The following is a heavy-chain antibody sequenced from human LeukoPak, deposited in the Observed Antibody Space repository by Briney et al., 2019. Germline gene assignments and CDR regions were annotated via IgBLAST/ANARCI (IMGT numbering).Heavy chain of an antibody. D-gene: IGHD2-15*01. J-gene: IGHJ5*02. CDR2: ISAYNGNT. Sequence: ASVKVSCKASGYTFTSYGISWVRQAPGQGLEWMGWISAYNGNTNYAQKLQGRVTMTTDTSTSTAYMELRSLRSDDTAVYYCARAGYCSGGSCYQSNWFDPWGQGTLVTVSS. CDR3: ARAGYCSGGSCYQSNWFDP. CDR1: GYTFTSYG. V-gene: IGHV1-18*01.